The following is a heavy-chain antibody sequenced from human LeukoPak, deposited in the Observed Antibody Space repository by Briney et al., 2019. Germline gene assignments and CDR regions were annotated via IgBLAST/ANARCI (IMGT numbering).Heavy chain of an antibody. CDR2: ISRISSSGSII. V-gene: IGHV3-48*03. D-gene: IGHD3-16*01. CDR1: GFTFSSYE. Sequence: GGSLRLSCAASGFTFSSYEMNWVRQAPGKGLEWVSYISRISSSGSIIYYADSVKGRFTISRDNAKNSLYLQMNSLRAEDTAVYYCARAMGDWFDPWGQGTLVTVSS. CDR3: ARAMGDWFDP. J-gene: IGHJ5*02.